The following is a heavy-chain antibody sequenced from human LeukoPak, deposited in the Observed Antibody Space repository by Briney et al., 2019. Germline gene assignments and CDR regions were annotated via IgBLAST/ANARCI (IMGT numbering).Heavy chain of an antibody. CDR1: GFTFSSYE. V-gene: IGHV3-48*03. Sequence: PGGSLRLSCAASGFTFSSYEMNWVRQAPGKGLEWISYITGSGSTKFYADSVKGRFTVSRDNAKNSLYLQLNSLRAEDTAVYYCARHDYVWGSYRPPFDYWGQGTLVIVSS. CDR3: ARHDYVWGSYRPPFDY. CDR2: ITGSGSTK. D-gene: IGHD3-16*02. J-gene: IGHJ4*02.